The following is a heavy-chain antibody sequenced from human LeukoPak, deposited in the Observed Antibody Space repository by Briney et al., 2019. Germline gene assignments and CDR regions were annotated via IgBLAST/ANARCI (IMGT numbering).Heavy chain of an antibody. CDR2: VNPNGGDT. CDR1: GYSFAGYH. D-gene: IGHD6-13*01. Sequence: EASVKVSCKSSGYSFAGYHMHWVRQAPGQGLEWMGWVNPNGGDTNYAQKFQGRVTMTRDTSVSTAYMELSGLRSDDTAVYYCATLGGHSSSFLDSWGQGTLVTVSS. V-gene: IGHV1-2*02. J-gene: IGHJ5*02. CDR3: ATLGGHSSSFLDS.